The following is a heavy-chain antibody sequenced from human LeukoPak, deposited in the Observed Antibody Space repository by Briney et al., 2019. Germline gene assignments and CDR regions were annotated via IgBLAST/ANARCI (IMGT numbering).Heavy chain of an antibody. Sequence: ASVKVSCKASGYTFTGYYVHWVRQAPGQGLEWMGWINPNSGGTNYAQKFQGWVTMTRDTSISTAYMEVRRLRSDDTAVYYCAKEVVIAATGDYYYYGMDVWGQGTTVTVSS. CDR3: AKEVVIAATGDYYYYGMDV. V-gene: IGHV1-2*04. CDR1: GYTFTGYY. D-gene: IGHD2-2*01. J-gene: IGHJ6*02. CDR2: INPNSGGT.